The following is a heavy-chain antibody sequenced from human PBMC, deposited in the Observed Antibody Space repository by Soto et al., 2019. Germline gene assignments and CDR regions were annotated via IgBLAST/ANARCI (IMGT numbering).Heavy chain of an antibody. J-gene: IGHJ4*02. V-gene: IGHV3-33*08. CDR3: ARDQGAYGSQIDY. D-gene: IGHD3-10*01. CDR1: GFTFRTHA. Sequence: QVQLVESGGGVVQPGRSLRLSCAASGFTFRTHAMHWVRQAPGKGLESVALIWSDGTNQYYGDSVRGRFTISRDNSKTTLYLQMNNLRAEDTAVYYCARDQGAYGSQIDYWGQGNLVSVSS. CDR2: IWSDGTNQ.